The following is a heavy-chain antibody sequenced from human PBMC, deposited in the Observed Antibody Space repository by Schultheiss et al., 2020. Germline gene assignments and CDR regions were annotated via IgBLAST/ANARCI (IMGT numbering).Heavy chain of an antibody. D-gene: IGHD6-13*01. J-gene: IGHJ6*02. CDR2: ISWNSGNI. Sequence: GESLKISCAASGFTFSSYSMNWVRQAPGKGLEWVSGISWNSGNIGYADSVKGRFTISRDNSKNTLYLQMNSLRAEDTAVYYCARRGAAGRAYYYYGMDVWGQGTTVTVSS. V-gene: IGHV3-23*01. CDR1: GFTFSSYS. CDR3: ARRGAAGRAYYYYGMDV.